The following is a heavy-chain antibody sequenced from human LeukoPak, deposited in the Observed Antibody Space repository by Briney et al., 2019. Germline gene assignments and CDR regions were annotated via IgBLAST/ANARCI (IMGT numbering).Heavy chain of an antibody. CDR2: IKEDGSEK. V-gene: IGHV3-7*01. J-gene: IGHJ6*03. D-gene: IGHD2-2*01. CDR1: GFIFSGAW. Sequence: PGGSLRLSCAASGFIFSGAWMSWVRQAPGKGLEWVANIKEDGSEKHYVDSVNGRFTISRDNAKNSLYMQLNSLTAEDTAVYYCARVAVIYQYYMNVWGRGTTVTVSS. CDR3: ARVAVIYQYYMNV.